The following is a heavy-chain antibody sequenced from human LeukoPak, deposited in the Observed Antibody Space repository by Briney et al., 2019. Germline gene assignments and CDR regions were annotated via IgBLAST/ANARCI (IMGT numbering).Heavy chain of an antibody. Sequence: GGSLRLSCTASGFTFSDYWITWVRQAPGKGPEWVANIKQDGSQRYYVDSVRGRFTISRDNAKNSLFLQMNGLRAEDTAVYYCARRGGSSSRRSPIDYWGQGTLVTVPS. V-gene: IGHV3-7*01. CDR2: IKQDGSQR. CDR3: ARRGGSSSRRSPIDY. D-gene: IGHD6-6*01. CDR1: GFTFSDYW. J-gene: IGHJ4*02.